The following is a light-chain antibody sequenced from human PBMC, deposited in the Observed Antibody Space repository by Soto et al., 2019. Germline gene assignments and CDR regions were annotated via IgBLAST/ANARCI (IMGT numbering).Light chain of an antibody. Sequence: EVVLTQSPATLSLSPGERATLSCRASQTVNVNLAWHQQKPGQAPRHLIYDASTRAAGDPARFTVSGSGAEFPRPISILQSDHFAVYSCQQYTHWTPYTFGQGNKLEIK. V-gene: IGKV3-15*01. CDR2: DAS. CDR3: QQYTHWTPYT. CDR1: QTVNVN. J-gene: IGKJ2*01.